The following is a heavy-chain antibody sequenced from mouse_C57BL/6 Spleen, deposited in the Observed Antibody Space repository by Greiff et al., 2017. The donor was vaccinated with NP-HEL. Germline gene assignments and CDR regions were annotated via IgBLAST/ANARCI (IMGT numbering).Heavy chain of an antibody. CDR3: ARHSYYSPSMDY. J-gene: IGHJ4*01. CDR1: GFTFSSYT. V-gene: IGHV5-9*01. Sequence: EVKLVESGGGLVKPGGSLKLSCAASGFTFSSYTMSWVRQTPEKRLEWVATISGGGGNPYYPDSVKGRFTISRDNAKNTLYLQMSSLRSEDTALYYCARHSYYSPSMDYWGQGTSVTVSS. D-gene: IGHD2-12*01. CDR2: ISGGGGNP.